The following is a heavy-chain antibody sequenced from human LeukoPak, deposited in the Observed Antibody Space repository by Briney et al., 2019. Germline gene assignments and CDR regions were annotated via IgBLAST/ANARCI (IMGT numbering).Heavy chain of an antibody. CDR1: GFTFSSYS. V-gene: IGHV3-48*04. Sequence: AGGSLRLSCAASGFTFSSYSMNWVRQAPGKGLEWVSYISSRSSTIYYADSVKGRFTISRDNAKNSLYLQMNSLRAEDTAVYYCASQLERPFYYYYYGMDVWGQGTTVTVSS. CDR2: ISSRSSTI. CDR3: ASQLERPFYYYYYGMDV. J-gene: IGHJ6*02. D-gene: IGHD1-1*01.